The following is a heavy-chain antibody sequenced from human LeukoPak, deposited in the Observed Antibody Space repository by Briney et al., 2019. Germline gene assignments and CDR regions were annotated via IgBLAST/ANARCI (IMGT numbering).Heavy chain of an antibody. J-gene: IGHJ4*02. CDR2: ISWNSGGI. Sequence: PGGSLRLSCAASGFTFDDYAMHWVRQAPGKGLEWVSGISWNSGGIGYADSVKGRFTISRGNAKNSLYLQMNSLRAEDTALYYCAKDMSYSYGPTFDYWGQGTLVTVSS. CDR1: GFTFDDYA. D-gene: IGHD5-18*01. V-gene: IGHV3-9*01. CDR3: AKDMSYSYGPTFDY.